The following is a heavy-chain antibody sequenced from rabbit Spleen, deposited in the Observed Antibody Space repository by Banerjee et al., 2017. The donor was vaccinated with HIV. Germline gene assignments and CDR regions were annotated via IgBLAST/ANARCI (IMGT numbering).Heavy chain of an antibody. V-gene: IGHV1S40*01. J-gene: IGHJ4*01. CDR1: GFSFSRGYD. CDR3: ARDAGSGAYIDGYFNL. Sequence: QSLEESGGGLVQPEGSLTLTCTASGFSFSRGYDMCWVRQAPGKGLEWIACIYTGNGNTYYASWAKGRFTISKTSSTTVTLQMTSLTVADTATYFCARDAGSGAYIDGYFNLWGQGTLVTVS. D-gene: IGHD8-1*01. CDR2: IYTGNGNT.